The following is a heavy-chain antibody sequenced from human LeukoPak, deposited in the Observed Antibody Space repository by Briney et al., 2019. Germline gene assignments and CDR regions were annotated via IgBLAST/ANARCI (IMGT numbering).Heavy chain of an antibody. J-gene: IGHJ4*02. Sequence: GGSLRLSCAVSGFTFSNYSMNWVRQAPGKGLEWVSAISDSGNTYHADSVKGRFTISRDSSKNTLFLQMNRLRPEDAAVYYCAKAPVTTCRGAYCYPFDYWGQGTLVTVSS. V-gene: IGHV3-23*01. D-gene: IGHD2-21*01. CDR2: ISDSGNT. CDR3: AKAPVTTCRGAYCYPFDY. CDR1: GFTFSNYS.